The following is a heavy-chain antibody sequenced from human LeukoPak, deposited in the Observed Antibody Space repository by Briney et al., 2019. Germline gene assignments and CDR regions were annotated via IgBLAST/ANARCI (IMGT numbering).Heavy chain of an antibody. CDR2: IYYSGST. Sequence: GSLRLSCAASGFTFSSYSMNWVRQAPGKGLEWIGSIYYSGSTYYNPSLKSRVTISVDTSKNQFSLKLSSVTAADTAVYYCARGLYGSGSYQQASDYWGQGTLVTVSS. D-gene: IGHD3-10*01. J-gene: IGHJ4*02. CDR3: ARGLYGSGSYQQASDY. V-gene: IGHV4-39*07. CDR1: GFTFSSYS.